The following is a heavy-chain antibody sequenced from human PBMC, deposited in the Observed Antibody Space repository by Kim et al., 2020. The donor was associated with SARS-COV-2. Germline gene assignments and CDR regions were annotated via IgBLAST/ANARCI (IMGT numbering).Heavy chain of an antibody. J-gene: IGHJ5*02. V-gene: IGHV3-23*01. D-gene: IGHD3-10*01. Sequence: GRFTISRDNSKNTLYLQMNSLRAEDTAVYYCAKDGGVTMVRGVIVGWFDPWGQGTLVTVSS. CDR3: AKDGGVTMVRGVIVGWFDP.